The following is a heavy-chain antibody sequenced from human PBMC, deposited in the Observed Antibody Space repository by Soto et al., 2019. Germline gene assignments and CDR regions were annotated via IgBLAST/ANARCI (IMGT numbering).Heavy chain of an antibody. CDR2: INHSGST. CDR1: GGSFSGYY. CDR3: ARGVRLLWFGEGLDV. V-gene: IGHV4-34*01. D-gene: IGHD3-10*01. Sequence: ETLSLTCSVYGGSFSGYYWSWIRQPPGKGLEWIGEINHSGSTNYNPSLKSRVTISVDTSKNQFSLKLSSVTAADTAVYYCARGVRLLWFGEGLDVWGQGTTVTVSS. J-gene: IGHJ6*02.